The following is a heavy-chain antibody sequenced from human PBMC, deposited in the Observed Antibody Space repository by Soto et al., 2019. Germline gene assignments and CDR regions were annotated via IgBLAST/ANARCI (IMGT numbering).Heavy chain of an antibody. CDR2: ISYDGSNK. V-gene: IGHV3-30-3*01. CDR3: ARDGRATRSDYGMDV. D-gene: IGHD1-26*01. J-gene: IGHJ6*02. CDR1: GFTFSSYA. Sequence: GGSLRLSCAASGFTFSSYAMHWVRQAPGKGLEWVAVISYDGSNKYYADSVKGRFTISRDNSKNTLYLQMNSLRAEDTAVYYCARDGRATRSDYGMDVWGQGTTVTVSS.